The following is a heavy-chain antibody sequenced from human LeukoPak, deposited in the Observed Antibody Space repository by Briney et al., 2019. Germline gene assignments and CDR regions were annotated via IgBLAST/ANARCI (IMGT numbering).Heavy chain of an antibody. CDR2: ISAYNGNT. Sequence: GASVKVSCKASGYTFTSYGISWVRQAPGQGLEWMGWISAYNGNTNYAQKLQGRVTMTTDTSTSTAYMELRSLRSDDTAVYYCARPLGVVPAAILDYWGQGTLVTVSS. CDR3: ARPLGVVPAAILDY. D-gene: IGHD2-2*01. V-gene: IGHV1-18*01. CDR1: GYTFTSYG. J-gene: IGHJ4*02.